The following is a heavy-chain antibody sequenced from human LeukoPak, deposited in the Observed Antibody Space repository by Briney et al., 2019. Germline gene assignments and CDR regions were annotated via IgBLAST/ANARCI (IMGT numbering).Heavy chain of an antibody. CDR2: ISGSGGST. CDR1: GFTFSSYA. Sequence: GGSLRLSCAASGFTFSSYAMSWVRQAPGKGLEWVSAISGSGGSTYYAASVKGRFTISRDNSKNTLYLQMNSLRAEDTAVYYCAKGGGDGYTQPDYWGQGTLVTVSS. V-gene: IGHV3-23*01. CDR3: AKGGGDGYTQPDY. D-gene: IGHD5-24*01. J-gene: IGHJ4*02.